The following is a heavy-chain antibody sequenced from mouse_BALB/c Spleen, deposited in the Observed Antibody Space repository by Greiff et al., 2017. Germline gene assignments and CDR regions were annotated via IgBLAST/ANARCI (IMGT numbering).Heavy chain of an antibody. V-gene: IGHV1S135*01. CDR2: IDPYNGGT. D-gene: IGHD4-1*01. CDR1: GYSFTGYN. CDR3: ARRELTGYYFDY. Sequence: EVQLQQPGPELGKPGASVKISCKASGYSFTGYNMYWVKQSHRKSLEWIGYIDPYNGGTSYNQKSKGKATLTVDKSSSTAYMHLNSLTSEDSAIYYCARRELTGYYFDYWGQGTTRTVSS. J-gene: IGHJ2*01.